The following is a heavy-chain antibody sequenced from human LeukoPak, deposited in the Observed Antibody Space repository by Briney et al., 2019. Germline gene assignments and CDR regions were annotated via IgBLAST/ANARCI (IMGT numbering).Heavy chain of an antibody. CDR2: IYHSGTT. D-gene: IGHD4-17*01. V-gene: IGHV4-39*07. CDR3: ASSYGDYGYDY. CDR1: GGSIISSSYN. J-gene: IGHJ4*02. Sequence: SETLSLTCAVSGGSIISSSYNWGWIRQPPGKGLEWIGTIYHSGTTYYNPSLKSRVTISVDTSKNQFSLKLSSVTAADTAVYYCASSYGDYGYDYWGQGTLVTVSS.